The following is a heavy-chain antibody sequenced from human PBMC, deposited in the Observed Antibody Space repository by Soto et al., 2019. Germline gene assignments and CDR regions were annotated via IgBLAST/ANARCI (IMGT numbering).Heavy chain of an antibody. CDR2: ISDSGGNT. V-gene: IGHV3-23*01. D-gene: IGHD6-13*01. CDR1: GFTFSIYV. J-gene: IGHJ4*02. Sequence: EVQLLESGGGLVQPGGSLRLSCAASGFTFSIYVMSWVRQAPGKGLEWVSTISDSGGNTYFADPVKGRFTISRDNSKNTLFLQMDSLRGEDTAVYYCATPHEQQLLGGFDYWGQGTLVTVSS. CDR3: ATPHEQQLLGGFDY.